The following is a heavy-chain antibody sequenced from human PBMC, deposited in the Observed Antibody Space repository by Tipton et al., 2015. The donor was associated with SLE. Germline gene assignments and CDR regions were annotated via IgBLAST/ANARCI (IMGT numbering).Heavy chain of an antibody. CDR2: IYYSGST. CDR3: ASWYSSNWYYFDY. D-gene: IGHD6-13*01. J-gene: IGHJ4*02. CDR1: GGSISSGGYY. V-gene: IGHV4-31*03. Sequence: TLSLTCTVSGGSISSGGYYWSWIRQHPGKGLEWIGYIYYSGSTYYNPSLKSRVTISVDTSKNQFSLNVSSVTAADTAVYYCASWYSSNWYYFDYWGQGTLITVSS.